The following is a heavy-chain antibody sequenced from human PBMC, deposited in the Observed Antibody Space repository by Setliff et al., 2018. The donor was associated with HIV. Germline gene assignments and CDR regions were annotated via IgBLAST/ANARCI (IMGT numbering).Heavy chain of an antibody. CDR3: ASRGVLTPSDAFDI. CDR1: GFTFSSYA. J-gene: IGHJ3*02. Sequence: GGSLRLSCAASGFTFSSYAMSWVRRAPGKGLEWLASISHSSSKIFYADSVRGRFYISRDNAENSLFLEMTSLRVDDTAVYSCASRGVLTPSDAFDIWGRGTMVTVSS. CDR2: ISHSSSKI. V-gene: IGHV3-21*06. D-gene: IGHD2-21*02.